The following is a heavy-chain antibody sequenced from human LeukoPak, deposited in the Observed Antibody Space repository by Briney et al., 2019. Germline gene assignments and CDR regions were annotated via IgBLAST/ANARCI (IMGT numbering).Heavy chain of an antibody. J-gene: IGHJ5*02. V-gene: IGHV4-34*01. Sequence: SETLSLTCAVYGGSFSGYYWSWIRQPPGKGLEWIGEINHSGSTNYNPSLKSRVTISVDTSKNQFSLKLSSVTAADTAVYYCARVFVWNRFPHWFDPCGQGTLVTVSS. CDR3: ARVFVWNRFPHWFDP. CDR1: GGSFSGYY. D-gene: IGHD1-1*01. CDR2: INHSGST.